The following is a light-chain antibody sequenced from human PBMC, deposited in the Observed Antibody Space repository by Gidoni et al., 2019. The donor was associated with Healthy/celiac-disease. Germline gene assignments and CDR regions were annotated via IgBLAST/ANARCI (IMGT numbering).Light chain of an antibody. CDR2: KSS. V-gene: IGKV1-5*03. J-gene: IGKJ1*01. CDR3: QQYSSYSRT. CDR1: QSISSW. Sequence: DIQLTQSPSTLSASVRDSVTITCRASQSISSWLASYQQKPGETPKLMNYKSSSLKSGLQSRFSSGGSGEEITLTIRSLQPDDFATYYYQQYSSYSRTFGQGTKVEIK.